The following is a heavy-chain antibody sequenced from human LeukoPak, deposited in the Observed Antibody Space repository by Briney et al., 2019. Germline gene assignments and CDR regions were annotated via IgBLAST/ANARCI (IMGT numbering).Heavy chain of an antibody. V-gene: IGHV3-33*01. CDR1: GFTFSSYG. Sequence: GGSLRLSCTTSGFTFSSYGMHWVRQAPGKGLEWVAVIWYDGSNKYYADSVKGRFTISRDNSKNTLYLQMNSLRAEDTAVYYCARGLREGYDILTGPPDVWGQGTTVTVSS. D-gene: IGHD3-9*01. CDR3: ARGLREGYDILTGPPDV. CDR2: IWYDGSNK. J-gene: IGHJ6*02.